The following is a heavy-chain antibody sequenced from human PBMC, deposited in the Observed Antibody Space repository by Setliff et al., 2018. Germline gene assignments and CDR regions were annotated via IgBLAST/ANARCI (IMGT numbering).Heavy chain of an antibody. CDR3: AREQWLDPPGYYYMDV. D-gene: IGHD6-19*01. Sequence: SETLSLTCTVSGGSISNGNNYWNWIRQPAGKGLEWIGRMYKSGSTNYNPSLKSRVTISVDTSKNQFSLKLNSVTAADMAVYYCAREQWLDPPGYYYMDVWAKGTTVTVSS. CDR2: MYKSGST. CDR1: GGSISNGNNY. V-gene: IGHV4-61*02. J-gene: IGHJ6*03.